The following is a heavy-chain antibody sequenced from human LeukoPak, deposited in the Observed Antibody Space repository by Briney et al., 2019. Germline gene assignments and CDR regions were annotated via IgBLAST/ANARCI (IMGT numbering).Heavy chain of an antibody. CDR3: ARVNGYDSYFDY. CDR2: ISSSSSYI. Sequence: GGSPRLSCAASGFTFSSYSMNWVRQAPGKGLEWVSSISSSSSYIYYADSVKGRFTISRDNAKNSLYLQMNSLRAEDTAVYYCARVNGYDSYFDYWGQGTLVTVSS. CDR1: GFTFSSYS. J-gene: IGHJ4*02. V-gene: IGHV3-21*01. D-gene: IGHD5-12*01.